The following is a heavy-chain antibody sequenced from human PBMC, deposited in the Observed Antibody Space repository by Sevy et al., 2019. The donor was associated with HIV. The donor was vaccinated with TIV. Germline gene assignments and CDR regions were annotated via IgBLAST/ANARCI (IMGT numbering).Heavy chain of an antibody. CDR1: GFMFNSYS. CDR2: INSGSGAI. CDR3: VRTVSGTFRYDDY. D-gene: IGHD3-16*02. V-gene: IGHV3-48*01. Sequence: GESLKISCAASGFMFNSYSMNWVRQAPGTGLEWLSYINSGSGAISYADSVKGRFTISRDNAKNSLYLQMNSLRAEDTAVYYCVRTVSGTFRYDDYWGQGTLVTVSS. J-gene: IGHJ4*02.